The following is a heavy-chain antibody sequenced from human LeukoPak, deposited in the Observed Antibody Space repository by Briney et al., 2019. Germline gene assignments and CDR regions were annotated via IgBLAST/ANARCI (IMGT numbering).Heavy chain of an antibody. CDR1: GFTFSSYA. D-gene: IGHD5-12*01. CDR3: ARDHRGADAFDI. CDR2: ISGSGGST. J-gene: IGHJ3*02. Sequence: TGGSLRLSCAASGFTFSSYAMSWVRQAPGKGLEWVSAISGSGGSTYYADSVKGRFTISRDNSKNTLYLQMNSLRAEDTAVYYCARDHRGADAFDIWGQGTMVTVSS. V-gene: IGHV3-23*01.